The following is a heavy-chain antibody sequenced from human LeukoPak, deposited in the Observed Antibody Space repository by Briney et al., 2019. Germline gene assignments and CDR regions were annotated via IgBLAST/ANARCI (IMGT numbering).Heavy chain of an antibody. CDR2: ISAYNGNT. CDR1: GYTFTSYG. CDR3: ARGPPPNYYDSSGYFSV. V-gene: IGHV1-18*01. Sequence: ASVKVSCKASGYTFTSYGISWVRQAPGQGLEWMGWISAYNGNTNYAQKLQGRVTMTRDTSISTAYMELSRLRSDDTAVYYCARGPPPNYYDSSGYFSVWGQGTLVTVSS. D-gene: IGHD3-22*01. J-gene: IGHJ4*02.